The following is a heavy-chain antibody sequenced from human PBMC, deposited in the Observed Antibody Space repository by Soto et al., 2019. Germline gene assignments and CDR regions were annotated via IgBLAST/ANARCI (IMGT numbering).Heavy chain of an antibody. V-gene: IGHV3-30*18. CDR2: VSHDGRNT. CDR3: ANHNWYLGDNFFHP. CDR1: GFTFSDYA. J-gene: IGHJ5*02. Sequence: GSLRLSCAASGFTFSDYAMHWVRQAPGKGLEWVAVVSHDGRNTHYADSVKGRFTISRDSSKNTVSLEMTSLRAEDTAVYFCANHNWYLGDNFFHPWGQGTLVTVSS. D-gene: IGHD1-1*01.